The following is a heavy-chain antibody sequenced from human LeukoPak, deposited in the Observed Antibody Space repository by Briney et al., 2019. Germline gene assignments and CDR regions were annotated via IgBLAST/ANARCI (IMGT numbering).Heavy chain of an antibody. V-gene: IGHV4-38-2*02. CDR1: GYSISSGYY. D-gene: IGHD2-2*01. Sequence: SETLSLTCTVSGYSISSGYYWGWIRPPPGKGLEWIGSIYHSGSTYYNPSLKSRVTISVDTSKNQFSLKLSSVTAADTAVYYCARVPFYCSSTSCLPHYFDYWGQGTLVTVSS. J-gene: IGHJ4*02. CDR2: IYHSGST. CDR3: ARVPFYCSSTSCLPHYFDY.